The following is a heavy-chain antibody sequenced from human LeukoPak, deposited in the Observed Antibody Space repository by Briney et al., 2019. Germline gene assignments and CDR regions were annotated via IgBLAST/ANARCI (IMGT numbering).Heavy chain of an antibody. CDR3: ARRDFWSGPVSYYYMDV. V-gene: IGHV3-23*01. CDR1: GFTFSIYG. D-gene: IGHD3-3*01. Sequence: GGSLRLSCAASGFTFSIYGMSWVRQAPGRGLEWVSAMSGSGGSTYYADSVKGRFTISRDNAKNSLYLQMNSLRAEDTALYYCARRDFWSGPVSYYYMDVWGKGTTVTVSS. CDR2: MSGSGGST. J-gene: IGHJ6*03.